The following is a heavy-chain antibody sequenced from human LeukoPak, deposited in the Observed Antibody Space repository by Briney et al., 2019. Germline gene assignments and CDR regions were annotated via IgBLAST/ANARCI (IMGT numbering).Heavy chain of an antibody. V-gene: IGHV1-18*01. J-gene: IGHJ4*02. CDR2: ISAYNGNT. D-gene: IGHD5-24*01. CDR1: GYTFTSYG. CDR3: ARDYASLEMATKPPSDY. Sequence: ASVKVSCKASGYTFTSYGISWVRQAPGQGLEWMGWISAYNGNTNYAQTLQGRVTMTTDTSTSTAYMELRSLRSEDTAVYYCARDYASLEMATKPPSDYWGQGTLVTVSS.